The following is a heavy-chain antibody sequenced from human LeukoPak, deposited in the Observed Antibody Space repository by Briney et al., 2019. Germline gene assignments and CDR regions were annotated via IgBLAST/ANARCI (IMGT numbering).Heavy chain of an antibody. CDR3: ATRGYSSSFSDY. D-gene: IGHD6-13*01. CDR2: IIPIFGTA. CDR1: GGTFSSYA. J-gene: IGHJ4*02. Sequence: GASVKVSCKASGGTFSSYAISWVRQAPGQGLEWMGGIIPIFGTANYAQKFQGRVTITADKSTSTAYMELSSLRSEDTAVYYCATRGYSSSFSDYWGQGTLVTVSS. V-gene: IGHV1-69*06.